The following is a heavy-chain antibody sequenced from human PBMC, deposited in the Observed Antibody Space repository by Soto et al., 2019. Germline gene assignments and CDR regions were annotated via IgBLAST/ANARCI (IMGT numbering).Heavy chain of an antibody. Sequence: PGWSLRLSCAASGFTFSSYGMHLVRQAPGKGLEWVAFIWYDGSNKYYADSVKGRFTISRDNSKNTLYLQMNSLRAEDTAVYYCASRWGGAFDIWGQGRMVTVSS. CDR3: ASRWGGAFDI. D-gene: IGHD3-16*01. J-gene: IGHJ3*02. CDR2: IWYDGSNK. V-gene: IGHV3-33*01. CDR1: GFTFSSYG.